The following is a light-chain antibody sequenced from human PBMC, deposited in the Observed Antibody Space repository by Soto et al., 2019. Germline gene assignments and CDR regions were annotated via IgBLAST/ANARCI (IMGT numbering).Light chain of an antibody. CDR3: ASWDDNLNGPEV. J-gene: IGLJ2*01. Sequence: QLVLTQPPSASGTPGQTVIISCSGSTSNIATKIINWYQHIPGTAPKLLIYNNNRRPSGVPDRFSASKSGTSASLAITGLQSEDEADDYCASWDDNLNGPEVFGGGTKVTVL. V-gene: IGLV1-44*01. CDR2: NNN. CDR1: TSNIATKI.